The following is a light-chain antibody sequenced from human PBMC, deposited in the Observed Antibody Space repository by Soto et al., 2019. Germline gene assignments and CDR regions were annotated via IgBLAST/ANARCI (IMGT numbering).Light chain of an antibody. J-gene: IGLJ1*01. CDR2: GNT. CDR1: SSNLGAGYD. V-gene: IGLV1-40*01. Sequence: QSVLTQPPSVSGAPGQRVTISCTGSSSNLGAGYDAHWYQQLPGTAPKLLIYGNTNRPSGVPDRFSGSKSGTSASLAITGLQAEDEGDYYCSSYTNINTRACVFGTGTKVTVL. CDR3: SSYTNINTRACV.